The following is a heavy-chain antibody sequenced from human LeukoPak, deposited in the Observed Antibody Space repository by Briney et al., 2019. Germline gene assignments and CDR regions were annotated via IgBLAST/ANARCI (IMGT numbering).Heavy chain of an antibody. V-gene: IGHV3-9*01. CDR2: ISWNSGSI. Sequence: GGSLRLSCAASGFTFDDYAMHWVRQAPGKGLEWVSGISWNSGSIGYADSVKGRFTISRDNAKNSLYLQMNSLRAEDTALYYCAKAGVASVYFDYWGQGTLVTVSS. CDR1: GFTFDDYA. D-gene: IGHD2-15*01. CDR3: AKAGVASVYFDY. J-gene: IGHJ4*02.